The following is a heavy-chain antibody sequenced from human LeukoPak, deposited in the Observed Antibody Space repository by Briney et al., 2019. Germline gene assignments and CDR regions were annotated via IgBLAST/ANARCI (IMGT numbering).Heavy chain of an antibody. CDR3: ARVLNGRAAAGTNFDY. CDR2: ISAYNGNT. J-gene: IGHJ4*02. CDR1: GYTFTSYG. V-gene: IGHV1-18*01. Sequence: ASVKVSCKASGYTFTSYGICWVRQAPGQGLEWMGWISAYNGNTNYAQKLQGRVTMTTDTSTSTAYMELRSLRSDDTAVYYCARVLNGRAAAGTNFDYWGQGTLVTVSS. D-gene: IGHD6-13*01.